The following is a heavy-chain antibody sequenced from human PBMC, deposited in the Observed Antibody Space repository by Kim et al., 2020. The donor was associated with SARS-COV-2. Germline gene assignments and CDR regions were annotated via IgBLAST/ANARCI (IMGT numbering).Heavy chain of an antibody. CDR3: AKDIGYSSGSIDY. J-gene: IGHJ4*01. D-gene: IGHD6-19*01. CDR2: ISWNSGSI. V-gene: IGHV3-9*01. Sequence: GGSLRLSCAASGFTFDDYAMHWVRQAPGKGLEWVSGISWNSGSIGYADSVKGRFTISRDNAKNSLYLQMNSLRAEDTALYYCAKDIGYSSGSIDYWGHGTRVTVSS. CDR1: GFTFDDYA.